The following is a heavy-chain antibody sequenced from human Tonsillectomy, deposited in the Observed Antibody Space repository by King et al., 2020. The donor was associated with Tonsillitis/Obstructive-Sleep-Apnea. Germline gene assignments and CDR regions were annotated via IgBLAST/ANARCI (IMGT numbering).Heavy chain of an antibody. CDR1: GGSISGYF. Sequence: VQLQESGPGLVKPSETLSLTCTVSGGSISGYFWSWIRQPAGKGLEWIGRIYISGSTDYNPSLKSRVTMSVDPSKNQFSLRLNSVTAADTAVYYCAREGGGARPLDYWGQGTLAPVSS. J-gene: IGHJ4*02. V-gene: IGHV4-4*07. CDR2: IYISGST. D-gene: IGHD1-26*01. CDR3: AREGGGARPLDY.